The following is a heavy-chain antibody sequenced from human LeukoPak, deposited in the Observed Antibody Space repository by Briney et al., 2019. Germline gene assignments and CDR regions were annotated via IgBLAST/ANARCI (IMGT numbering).Heavy chain of an antibody. CDR2: ISGSGGST. V-gene: IGHV3-23*01. CDR3: AKGGYSYGYDHDY. D-gene: IGHD5-18*01. CDR1: GFTFSSYG. Sequence: GRSLRLSCAASGFTFSSYGMHWVRQAPGKGLEWVSAISGSGGSTYYADSVKGRFTISRDNSKNTLYLQMNSLRAEDTAVYYCAKGGYSYGYDHDYWGQGTLVTVSS. J-gene: IGHJ4*02.